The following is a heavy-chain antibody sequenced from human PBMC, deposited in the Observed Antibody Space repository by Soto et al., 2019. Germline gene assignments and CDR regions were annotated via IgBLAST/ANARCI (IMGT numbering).Heavy chain of an antibody. Sequence: SETLSLTCAVSGGSITSGGYAWSWIRQSPGQGLEWIGYIYQGGSAFYNPSLKPRVTIFLYRSKNQFSLNLTSVTAADMAVYYCARSFYGVDLWGQGTPVTVSS. CDR3: ARSFYGVDL. V-gene: IGHV4-30-2*06. CDR2: IYQGGSA. CDR1: GGSITSGGYA. J-gene: IGHJ6*02.